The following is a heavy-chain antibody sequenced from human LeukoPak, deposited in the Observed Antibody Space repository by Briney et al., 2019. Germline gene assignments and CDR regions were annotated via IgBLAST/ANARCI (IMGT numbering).Heavy chain of an antibody. J-gene: IGHJ6*02. CDR1: GYTFTSYD. Sequence: ASVKVSCKASGYTFTSYDINWVRQATGQGLEWMGWMNPNSGNTGYAQKFQGRVTMTRNTSISTAYMELSSLRSEDTAVYYCARRAMVRGVFRTRYYYYGMDVWGQGTTVTVSS. CDR2: MNPNSGNT. D-gene: IGHD3-10*01. V-gene: IGHV1-8*01. CDR3: ARRAMVRGVFRTRYYYYGMDV.